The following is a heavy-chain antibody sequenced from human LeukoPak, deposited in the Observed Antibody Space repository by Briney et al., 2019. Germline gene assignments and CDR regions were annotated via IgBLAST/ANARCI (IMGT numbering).Heavy chain of an antibody. D-gene: IGHD2-21*02. CDR3: ARWDVVVTAGDAFDI. Sequence: GGSLRLSCAASGFTFSDYYMSWIRQAPGKGLEWVSYISSSGSTIYYADAVKGRFTISRDNAKNSLYLQMNSLRAEDTGVYYCARWDVVVTAGDAFDIWGQGTMVTVSS. J-gene: IGHJ3*02. V-gene: IGHV3-11*01. CDR1: GFTFSDYY. CDR2: ISSSGSTI.